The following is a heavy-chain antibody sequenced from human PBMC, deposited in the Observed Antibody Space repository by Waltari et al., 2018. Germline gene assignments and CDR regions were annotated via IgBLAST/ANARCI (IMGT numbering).Heavy chain of an antibody. CDR3: AREAPNYYYYMDV. J-gene: IGHJ6*03. CDR2: IGGNDGSI. Sequence: EEQLVESGGGLVKPGGALILPCNGSGFKLNSHSMNWVRQAPGKGLECVTSIGGNDGSIYYADSVKGRFTVSRDNAKNSLFLQMDSLRGDDTALYYCAREAPNYYYYMDVWGKGTTVTVS. CDR1: GFKLNSHS. V-gene: IGHV3-21*02.